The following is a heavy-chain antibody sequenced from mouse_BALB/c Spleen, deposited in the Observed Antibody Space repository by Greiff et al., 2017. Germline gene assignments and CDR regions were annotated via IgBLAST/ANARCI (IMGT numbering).Heavy chain of an antibody. CDR2: ISSGGSYT. J-gene: IGHJ4*01. CDR3: AKAPVVAKDYAMDY. CDR1: GFTFSSYA. V-gene: IGHV5-9-4*01. Sequence: DVKLVESGGGLVKPGGSLKLSCAASGFTFSSYAMSWVRQSPEKRLEWVAEISSGGSYTYYPDTVTGRFTISRDNAKNTLYLEMSSLRSEDTAMYYCAKAPVVAKDYAMDYWGQGTSVTVSS. D-gene: IGHD1-1*01.